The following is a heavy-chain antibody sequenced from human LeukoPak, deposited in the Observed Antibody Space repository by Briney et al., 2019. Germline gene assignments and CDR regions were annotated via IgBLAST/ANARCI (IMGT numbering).Heavy chain of an antibody. Sequence: AETLSLTCTVSGYSISSGYYWGWIRQPPGKGLEWIGSIYHSGSTYYNPSLKSRVTISVDTSKNPLSLKLSSVTAADTAVYYCARGMGSGSMNYYYMDVWGKGTTVTVSS. CDR1: GYSISSGYY. V-gene: IGHV4-38-2*02. CDR3: ARGMGSGSMNYYYMDV. D-gene: IGHD3-10*01. CDR2: IYHSGST. J-gene: IGHJ6*03.